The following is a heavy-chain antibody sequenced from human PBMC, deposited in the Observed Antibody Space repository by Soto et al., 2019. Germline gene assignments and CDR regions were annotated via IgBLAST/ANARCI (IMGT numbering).Heavy chain of an antibody. J-gene: IGHJ6*02. Sequence: ASVKVSCKASGYTFTSYAMHWVRQAPGQRLEWMGWINAGNGNTKYSQKFQGRVTITRDTSTSTAYMELSSLRSEDTAVYYCARGPRIAAAGTDYYYGMDVWVQGTTVTVSS. CDR1: GYTFTSYA. CDR2: INAGNGNT. CDR3: ARGPRIAAAGTDYYYGMDV. D-gene: IGHD6-13*01. V-gene: IGHV1-3*01.